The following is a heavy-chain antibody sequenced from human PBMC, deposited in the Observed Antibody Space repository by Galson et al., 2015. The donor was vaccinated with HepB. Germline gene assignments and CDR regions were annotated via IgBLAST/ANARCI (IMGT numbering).Heavy chain of an antibody. CDR3: AGKYGSGSWFDY. D-gene: IGHD3-10*01. J-gene: IGHJ4*02. CDR2: IRYDGSNK. CDR1: GFTFSSYG. Sequence: SLRLSCAASGFTFSSYGMHWVRQAPGKGLEWVAFIRYDGSNKYYADSVKGRFTISRDNSKSTLYLQMNSLRAEDTAVYYCAGKYGSGSWFDYWGQGTLVTVSS. V-gene: IGHV3-30*02.